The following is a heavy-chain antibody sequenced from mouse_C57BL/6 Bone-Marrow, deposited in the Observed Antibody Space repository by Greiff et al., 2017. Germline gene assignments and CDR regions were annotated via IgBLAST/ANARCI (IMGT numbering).Heavy chain of an antibody. V-gene: IGHV1-52*01. D-gene: IGHD1-1*01. Sequence: QVQLQQPGAELVRPGSSVTLSCKASGYTFTSYWMHWVKQRPIQGLEWIGNIDPSDSETHYNQKFKDKATLTVDKSSSTAYMQLSSLTSEDSAVYYCARKGYYYGSSYRGSYYAMDYWGQGTSVTVSS. CDR3: ARKGYYYGSSYRGSYYAMDY. CDR2: IDPSDSET. J-gene: IGHJ4*01. CDR1: GYTFTSYW.